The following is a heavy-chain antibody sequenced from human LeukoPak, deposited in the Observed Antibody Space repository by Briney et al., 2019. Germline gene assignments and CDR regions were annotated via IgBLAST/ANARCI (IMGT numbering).Heavy chain of an antibody. J-gene: IGHJ4*02. CDR2: IYHSGST. CDR3: ARDRRKWLRGKYYFDY. D-gene: IGHD5-12*01. V-gene: IGHV4-4*02. CDR1: GGSISSSNW. Sequence: SETLSLTCAVSGGSISSSNWWSWVRQPPGKGLEWIGEIYHSGSTNYNPSLKSRVTISVDKSKNQFSLKLSSVTAADTAVYYCARDRRKWLRGKYYFDYWGQGTLVTVSS.